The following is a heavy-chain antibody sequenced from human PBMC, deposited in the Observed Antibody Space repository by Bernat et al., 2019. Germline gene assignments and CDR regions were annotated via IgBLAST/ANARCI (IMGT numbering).Heavy chain of an antibody. Sequence: QVQLVQSGAEVKKPGASVMVSCKASGYTFTSYGISWVRQAPGQGLEWMGWISAYNGNTNYAQKLQGRVTMTTDTSTSTAYMELRSLRSDDTAVYYCARGGGYCSSTSCPQPEYYYYYYGMDVWGQGTTVTVSS. CDR2: ISAYNGNT. J-gene: IGHJ6*02. CDR3: ARGGGYCSSTSCPQPEYYYYYYGMDV. D-gene: IGHD2-2*01. V-gene: IGHV1-18*01. CDR1: GYTFTSYG.